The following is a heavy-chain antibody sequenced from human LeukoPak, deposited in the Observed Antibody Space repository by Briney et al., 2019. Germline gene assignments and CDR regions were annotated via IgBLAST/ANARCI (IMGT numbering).Heavy chain of an antibody. V-gene: IGHV1-69*05. D-gene: IGHD1-7*01. CDR3: ARERPGTTYTHFDY. CDR1: GGTFSSYA. J-gene: IGHJ4*02. CDR2: IIPIFGTA. Sequence: ASVKVSCKASGGTFSSYAISWVRQAPGQGLEWMGGIIPIFGTANYAQKFQGRVTITTDKSTSTAYMELSSLRSEDTAVYYCARERPGTTYTHFDYWGQGTLVTVSS.